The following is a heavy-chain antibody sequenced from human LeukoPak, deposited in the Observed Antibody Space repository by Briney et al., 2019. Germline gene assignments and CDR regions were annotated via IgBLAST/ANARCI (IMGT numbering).Heavy chain of an antibody. CDR3: TTGPAAAGEDF. D-gene: IGHD6-13*01. Sequence: AGGSLRLSCAASGFTFNGAWMAWVRQAPWKGLEWLGRVRSETDGGTSDYAAPVKGRFTISRDDSKNTSFLEMNSLKTEDTAVYYCTTGPAAAGEDFWGQGTLVTVSS. V-gene: IGHV3-15*01. J-gene: IGHJ4*02. CDR1: GFTFNGAW. CDR2: VRSETDGGTS.